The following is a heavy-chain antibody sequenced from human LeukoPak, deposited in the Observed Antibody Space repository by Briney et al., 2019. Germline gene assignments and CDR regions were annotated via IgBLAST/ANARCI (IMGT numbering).Heavy chain of an antibody. J-gene: IGHJ4*02. CDR2: ISPDGTSK. CDR1: GFTFRNYW. Sequence: GGSLRLSCAASGFTFRNYWMHWVRQVPGKGLVWVSRISPDGTSKSYADSVKGRFTISRDNAKNTLSLQMNSLRAEDTALYYCARADGSHSGLKDYWGQGTLVTVSS. D-gene: IGHD1-26*01. V-gene: IGHV3-74*01. CDR3: ARADGSHSGLKDY.